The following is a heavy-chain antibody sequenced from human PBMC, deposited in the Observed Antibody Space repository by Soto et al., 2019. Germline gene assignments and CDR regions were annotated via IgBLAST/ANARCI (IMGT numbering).Heavy chain of an antibody. CDR3: ARETVTNAFDI. D-gene: IGHD4-17*01. J-gene: IGHJ3*02. V-gene: IGHV4-59*01. Sequence: PSEILSLTCTVSGGSISSYYWSWIRQPPGKGLEWIGYIYYSGSTNYNPSLKSRVTISVDTSKNQFSLKLSSVTAADTAVYYCARETVTNAFDIWGQGTMVTVSS. CDR1: GGSISSYY. CDR2: IYYSGST.